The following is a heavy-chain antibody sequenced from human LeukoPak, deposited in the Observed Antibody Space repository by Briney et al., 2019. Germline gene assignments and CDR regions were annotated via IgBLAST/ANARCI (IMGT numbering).Heavy chain of an antibody. CDR3: ARGSNFSFHQLRWYYMDV. V-gene: IGHV1-69*05. D-gene: IGHD2-2*01. J-gene: IGHJ6*03. CDR1: GGTFSSYA. CDR2: IIHIFGTA. Sequence: SVKVSCKASGGTFSSYAISWVRQAPGQGLEWMGGIIHIFGTANYAQKFQGRVTFTTDESTSTAYMELSSLRSEDTAVYYCARGSNFSFHQLRWYYMDVWGKGTAVTVSS.